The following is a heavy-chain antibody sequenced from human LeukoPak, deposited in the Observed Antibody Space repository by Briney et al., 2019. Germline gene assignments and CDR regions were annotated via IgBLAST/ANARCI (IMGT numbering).Heavy chain of an antibody. V-gene: IGHV3-23*01. J-gene: IGHJ4*02. D-gene: IGHD6-25*01. CDR2: ITGSADNT. Sequence: GGSLRLSCAASGFTFSSYAMSWVRQAPGKGLEWVSLITGSADNTYYADSVRGRFTISRDNSKNTLYLQMNSLSAEDTAVYYCATSLYSGSLLRYWGQGTLVTVSS. CDR3: ATSLYSGSLLRY. CDR1: GFTFSSYA.